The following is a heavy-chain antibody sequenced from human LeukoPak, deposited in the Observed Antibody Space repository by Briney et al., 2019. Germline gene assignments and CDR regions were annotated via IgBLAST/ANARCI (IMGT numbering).Heavy chain of an antibody. D-gene: IGHD4-17*01. CDR1: GGSFSGYY. J-gene: IGHJ6*03. CDR3: ARGPRDYDYYYHYMDV. V-gene: IGHV4-34*01. CDR2: INHSGST. Sequence: SETLSLTCAVYGGSFSGYYWSWIRQPPGKGLEWIGEINHSGSTNYNPSLKSRVTISVDTSKNQFSLKLSSVTAADTAVYYCARGPRDYDYYYHYMDVWGKRTTVTASS.